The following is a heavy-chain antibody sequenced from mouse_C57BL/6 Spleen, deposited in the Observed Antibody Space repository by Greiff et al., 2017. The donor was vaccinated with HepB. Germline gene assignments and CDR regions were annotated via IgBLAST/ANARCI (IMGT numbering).Heavy chain of an antibody. CDR3: ARDYYGLDY. CDR1: GFTFSDFY. J-gene: IGHJ2*01. V-gene: IGHV7-1*01. D-gene: IGHD1-1*01. Sequence: EVNVVESGGGLVQSGRSLRLSCATSGFTFSDFYMEWVRQAPGKGLEWIAASRNKANDYTTEYSASVKGRFIVSRDTSQSILYLQMNALRAEDTAIYYCARDYYGLDYWGQGTTLTVSS. CDR2: SRNKANDYTT.